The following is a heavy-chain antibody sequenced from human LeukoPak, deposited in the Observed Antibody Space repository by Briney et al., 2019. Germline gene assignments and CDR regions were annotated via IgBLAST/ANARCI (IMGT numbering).Heavy chain of an antibody. CDR1: GDSVSSNSAA. J-gene: IGHJ4*02. CDR2: TYYRSKWYS. D-gene: IGHD5-12*01. CDR3: ARGRYSGYDWGFDYFDY. V-gene: IGHV6-1*01. Sequence: SQTLSLTCAISGDSVSSNSAAWNWIRQSPSRGLEWLGRTYYRSKWYSDYAVSVKSRITINPDTSKNQFSLQLNSVTPEDTAVYYCARGRYSGYDWGFDYFDYWGQGTLVTVSS.